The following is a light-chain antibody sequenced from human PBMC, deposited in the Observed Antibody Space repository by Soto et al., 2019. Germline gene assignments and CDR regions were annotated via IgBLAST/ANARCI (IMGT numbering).Light chain of an antibody. CDR2: AAS. J-gene: IGKJ3*01. CDR3: QQYGGSPFT. CDR1: QSVSVNS. V-gene: IGKV3-20*01. Sequence: EIVLTQSPGTLSLSPGERATLSCRASQSVSVNSLAWYQQKGGQAPRLLIYAASTRATGGPDRFSGSGSGTDFALTISRLETEDFAVYYCQQYGGSPFTFGPGTKVHIK.